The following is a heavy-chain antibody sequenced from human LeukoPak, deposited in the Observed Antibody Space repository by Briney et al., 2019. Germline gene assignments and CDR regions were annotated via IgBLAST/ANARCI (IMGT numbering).Heavy chain of an antibody. CDR2: INPNSGGT. CDR3: ARGGSLYNWNDPSMDCNDY. J-gene: IGHJ4*02. D-gene: IGHD1-1*01. V-gene: IGHV1-2*02. Sequence: GASVKVSCKASGYTFTGYYMHWVRQAPGQGLEWMGWINPNSGGTNYAQKFQGRVTMTRDTSISTAYMELRRLRSDDTAVYYCARGGSLYNWNDPSMDCNDYWGQGTLVTVSS. CDR1: GYTFTGYY.